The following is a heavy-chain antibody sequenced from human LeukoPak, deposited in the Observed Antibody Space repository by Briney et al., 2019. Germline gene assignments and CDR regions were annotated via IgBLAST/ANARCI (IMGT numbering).Heavy chain of an antibody. D-gene: IGHD3-10*01. V-gene: IGHV4-39*02. CDR3: ARDLSVWFGEFSGP. Sequence: SETLSLTCTVSGGSINRSRYYWGWIRQPPGKGLEWIGSIYYSGSTYYNPSLKSRVTISVDTSKNQFSLKMNSVTAADTAVYYCARDLSVWFGEFSGPWGQGTLVTVSS. J-gene: IGHJ5*02. CDR2: IYYSGST. CDR1: GGSINRSRYY.